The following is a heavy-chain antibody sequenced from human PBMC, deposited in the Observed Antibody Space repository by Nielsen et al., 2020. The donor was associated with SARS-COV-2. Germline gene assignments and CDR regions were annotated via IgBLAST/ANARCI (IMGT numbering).Heavy chain of an antibody. CDR1: GGSITTYY. CDR3: AREGRKLPLDY. J-gene: IGHJ4*02. V-gene: IGHV3-11*05. D-gene: IGHD5-24*01. CDR2: ISSSGYT. Sequence: LSLTCAVSGGSITTYYWHWIRQAPGKGLEWVSYISSSGYTNYVDSVKGRFTISRDNAKNSLYLQMNSLRAEDTAVYYCAREGRKLPLDYWGQGTLVTVSS.